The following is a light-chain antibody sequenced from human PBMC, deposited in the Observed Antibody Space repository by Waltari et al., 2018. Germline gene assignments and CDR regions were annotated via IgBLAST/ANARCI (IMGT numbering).Light chain of an antibody. CDR1: QSVLYSSNNKNY. V-gene: IGKV4-1*01. Sequence: DIVMTQSPDSLAVSLGERATINCKFSQSVLYSSNNKNYLAWYQQKPGQPPKLLIYWASTRESGVPDRFSGSGSGTDFTLTIGSLQAEDVAVYYCQQYYSTPLTFGGGTKVEIK. CDR3: QQYYSTPLT. J-gene: IGKJ4*01. CDR2: WAS.